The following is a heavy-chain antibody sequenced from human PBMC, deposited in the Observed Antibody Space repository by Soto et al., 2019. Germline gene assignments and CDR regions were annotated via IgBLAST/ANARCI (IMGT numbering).Heavy chain of an antibody. D-gene: IGHD3-9*01. CDR1: GYTFDSYA. Sequence: GASVKVSCKASGYTFDSYAISWMRHAPGKGLEWMGWISAYNGNTNYAQKLQGRVTMTTDTSTSTAYMELRSLRAEDTARYYCARDDLFDDNGLDHWGQGTLVTVSS. CDR3: ARDDLFDDNGLDH. J-gene: IGHJ5*02. V-gene: IGHV1-18*01. CDR2: ISAYNGNT.